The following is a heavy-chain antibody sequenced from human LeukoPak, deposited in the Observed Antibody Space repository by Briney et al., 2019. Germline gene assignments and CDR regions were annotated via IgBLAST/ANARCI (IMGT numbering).Heavy chain of an antibody. CDR2: ISSNGGST. Sequence: PGGSLRLSCAASGFTFRKDAMHWVRQATGKGLEYVSAISSNGGSTSYANSVKGRFTISRDNSKNTLYLQMGSLRAEDLAVYYCAREGGSTDAFDIWGQGTMVTVSS. CDR3: AREGGSTDAFDI. D-gene: IGHD2-15*01. V-gene: IGHV3-64*01. J-gene: IGHJ3*02. CDR1: GFTFRKDA.